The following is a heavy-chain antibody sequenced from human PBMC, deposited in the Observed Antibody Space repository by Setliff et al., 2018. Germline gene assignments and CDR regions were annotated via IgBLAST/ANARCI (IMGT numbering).Heavy chain of an antibody. CDR3: ARAQSWSGGPYYFDN. Sequence: ASVKVSCKASGYTFTDYYIHWVRQAPGQGLEWMGWMNPNSGNTGYAQKFQGRVTMTRNTSISTAYMDLSSLRFEDTAVYYCARAQSWSGGPYYFDNWGQGTLVTVSS. V-gene: IGHV1-8*02. J-gene: IGHJ4*02. CDR1: GYTFTDYY. CDR2: MNPNSGNT. D-gene: IGHD3-3*01.